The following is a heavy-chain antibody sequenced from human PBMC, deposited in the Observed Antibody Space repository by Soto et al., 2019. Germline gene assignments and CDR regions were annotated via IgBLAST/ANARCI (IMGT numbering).Heavy chain of an antibody. D-gene: IGHD3-10*01. Sequence: QVQLQQWGAGLLKPSETLSLTCAVYGGSFSGYYWSWVRQPPGKGLEWIGEINHSGSTNYNPSLTCRVTISVVTSKTRFSRKLRSVPAADTAVYYCAGGYGSGIGSHFDPWGQGTLVTVSS. CDR1: GGSFSGYY. CDR2: INHSGST. V-gene: IGHV4-34*01. J-gene: IGHJ5*02. CDR3: AGGYGSGIGSHFDP.